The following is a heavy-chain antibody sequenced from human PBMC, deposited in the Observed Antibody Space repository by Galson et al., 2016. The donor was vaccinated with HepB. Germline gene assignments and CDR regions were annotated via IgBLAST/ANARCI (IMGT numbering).Heavy chain of an antibody. J-gene: IGHJ4*02. CDR3: VRGGAARPDY. D-gene: IGHD6-6*01. V-gene: IGHV3-48*01. Sequence: FSFSIYDMNWVRQAPGKGLEWVAYISSSSEMSYADSVTGRFTISRDNAKNFLFLQMSGLGAEDTAVYYCVRGGAARPDYWGQGILVTVSS. CDR1: FSFSIYD. CDR2: ISSSSEM.